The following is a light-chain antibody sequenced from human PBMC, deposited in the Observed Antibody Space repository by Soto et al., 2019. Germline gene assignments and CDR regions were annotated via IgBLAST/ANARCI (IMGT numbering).Light chain of an antibody. CDR2: DAS. CDR1: QSVISY. CDR3: PQSSSPPKT. Sequence: VWTQTRATRSLSPWEGATLSCRASQSVISYLAWYQQKPVQAPRLLIYDASNRATGIPARFSGSGSGTDFTLTISSLEPEDFALYYCPQSSSPPKTFGQGTKVDIK. J-gene: IGKJ1*01. V-gene: IGKV3-11*01.